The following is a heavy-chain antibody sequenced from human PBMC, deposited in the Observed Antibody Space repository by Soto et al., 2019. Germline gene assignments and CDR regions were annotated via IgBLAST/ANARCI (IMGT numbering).Heavy chain of an antibody. V-gene: IGHV1-3*01. CDR2: INAGNGNT. Sequence: ASVKVSCKASGYTFTSYAMDWVRQAPGQRLEWMGWINAGNGNTKYSQKFQGRVTITRDTSASTAYMELSSLRSEDTAVYYCASHEYSGYDYVPWYFDYWGQGTLVTVSS. J-gene: IGHJ4*02. CDR1: GYTFTSYA. D-gene: IGHD5-12*01. CDR3: ASHEYSGYDYVPWYFDY.